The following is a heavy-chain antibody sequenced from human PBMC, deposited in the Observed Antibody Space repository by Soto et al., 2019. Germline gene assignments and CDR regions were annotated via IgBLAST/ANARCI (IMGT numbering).Heavy chain of an antibody. D-gene: IGHD2-2*01. Sequence: QLQLQESGSRLVKSSQTLSLTCTVSGDSMTRGDYSCSWIRQPPGKGLEWLGYIYRTGNTHYSPSLKSRVFISQDRSKNQFSLELTSVTAADTAVYYCARGDYQYSIDYWGQGTLVTVSS. V-gene: IGHV4-30-2*01. J-gene: IGHJ4*02. CDR2: IYRTGNT. CDR3: ARGDYQYSIDY. CDR1: GDSMTRGDYS.